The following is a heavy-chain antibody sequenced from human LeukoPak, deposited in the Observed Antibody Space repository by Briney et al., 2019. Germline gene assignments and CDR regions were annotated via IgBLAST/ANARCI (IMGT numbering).Heavy chain of an antibody. D-gene: IGHD3-22*01. J-gene: IGHJ4*02. CDR3: ARNHDSTGYFYYFDY. V-gene: IGHV1-2*02. CDR1: GYTFTGYY. Sequence: EASVKVSCKASGYTFTGYYMHWVRQAPGQGLEWMGWINPNSGGTNYAQKFQGRVTMTRDTSISTAYMELSRLRSDDTAVYYCARNHDSTGYFYYFDYWGQGTLVTVSS. CDR2: INPNSGGT.